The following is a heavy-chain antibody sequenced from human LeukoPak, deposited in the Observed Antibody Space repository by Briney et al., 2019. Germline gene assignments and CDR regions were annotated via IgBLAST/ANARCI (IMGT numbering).Heavy chain of an antibody. CDR3: AKFARYCSGGSCYLWDS. Sequence: TGGSLRLSCAASGFTFSSYAMSWARQAPGRGLEWVSTISGSGASPYYADSVKGRFTISRDNSKNTLYLQMSRLRAEDTAVYYCAKFARYCSGGSCYLWDSWGQGTPVTVSS. V-gene: IGHV3-23*01. CDR1: GFTFSSYA. CDR2: ISGSGASP. J-gene: IGHJ4*02. D-gene: IGHD2-15*01.